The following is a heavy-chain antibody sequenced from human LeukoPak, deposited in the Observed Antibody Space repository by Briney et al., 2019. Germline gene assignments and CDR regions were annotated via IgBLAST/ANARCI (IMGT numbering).Heavy chain of an antibody. V-gene: IGHV4-39*07. CDR2: IYYSGST. CDR3: ARELTGYYYMDV. J-gene: IGHJ6*03. CDR1: GGAGGSGKYY. Sequence: SDTLSLSGTVSGGAGGSGKYYGGWIRQPPGKGLDWIGTIYYSGSTYYNPSLKSRVTISLDTSKNQFSLKLSSVTAADTAVYYCARELTGYYYMDVWGKGTTVTVSS. D-gene: IGHD7-27*01.